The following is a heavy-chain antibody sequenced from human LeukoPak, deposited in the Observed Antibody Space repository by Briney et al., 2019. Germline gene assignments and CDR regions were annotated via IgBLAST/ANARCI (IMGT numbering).Heavy chain of an antibody. D-gene: IGHD3-16*01. Sequence: GGSLRLSCAASGFTFSGYSMNWVRQAPGRGLEWVANIGQSGGRNNYVDSVKGRFTISRDNAKNSLFLEMSSLRADDTAVYFCARDVEGGTFDIWGQGTTVTVSS. J-gene: IGHJ3*02. V-gene: IGHV3-7*05. CDR2: IGQSGGRN. CDR1: GFTFSGYS. CDR3: ARDVEGGTFDI.